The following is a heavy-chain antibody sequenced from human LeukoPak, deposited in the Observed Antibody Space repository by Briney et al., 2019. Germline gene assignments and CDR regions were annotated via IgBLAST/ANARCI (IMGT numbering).Heavy chain of an antibody. V-gene: IGHV3-53*01. CDR3: ARDTGYNSY. CDR1: GFTVDSNY. CDR2: IYTGGNT. Sequence: GGSLRLSCAASGFTVDSNYLSWVRQAPGKGLEWVSTIYTGGNTYYAASVKGRFTISRDFSKNTLYLQMNSLRAEDTAVYYCARDTGYNSYWGQGTLVTVSS. D-gene: IGHD5-24*01. J-gene: IGHJ4*02.